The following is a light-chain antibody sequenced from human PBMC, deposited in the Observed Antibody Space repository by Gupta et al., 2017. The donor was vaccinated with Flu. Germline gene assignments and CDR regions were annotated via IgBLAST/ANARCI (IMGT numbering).Light chain of an antibody. J-gene: IGLJ3*02. Sequence: STLPQPPSASGTPGQRVTIPRPGSSPNIGSNDVNWFQQFPGTAPKLLIYGSDQWPSGVPDRFSGSKSGTSASLAISGVQSDDEADYYCAAWDDSRNGWVFGRGTKLTVL. CDR3: AAWDDSRNGWV. CDR2: GSD. V-gene: IGLV1-44*01. CDR1: SPNIGSND.